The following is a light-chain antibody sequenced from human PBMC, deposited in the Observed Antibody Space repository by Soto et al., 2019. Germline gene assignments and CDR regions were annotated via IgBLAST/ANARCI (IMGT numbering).Light chain of an antibody. CDR2: SAS. CDR1: QAISVY. V-gene: IGKV1-27*01. Sequence: DIQMTQSPSSLSASVGDRVTITCRASQAISVYLAWYQQKPGKVPKLLIYSASTLQSGVPSRFSGSGSGTDFTITISSLQPEDVATYYCQKFNTAPLTFGQGTRLEIK. J-gene: IGKJ5*01. CDR3: QKFNTAPLT.